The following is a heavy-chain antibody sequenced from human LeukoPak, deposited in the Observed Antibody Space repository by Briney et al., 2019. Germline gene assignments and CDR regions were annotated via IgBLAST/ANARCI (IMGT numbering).Heavy chain of an antibody. V-gene: IGHV3-21*01. Sequence: GGSLRLSCAASGFTFSSYSMNWVRQAPGKGLEWVSSIGSSSSYIYYADSVKGRFTISRDNAKNSLYLQMNSLRAEDTAVYYCARGGSVVFDYWGQGTLATVSS. CDR3: ARGGSVVFDY. D-gene: IGHD3-10*01. CDR1: GFTFSSYS. CDR2: IGSSSSYI. J-gene: IGHJ4*02.